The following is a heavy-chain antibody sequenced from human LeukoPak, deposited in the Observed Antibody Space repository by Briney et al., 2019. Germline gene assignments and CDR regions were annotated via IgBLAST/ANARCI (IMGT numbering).Heavy chain of an antibody. J-gene: IGHJ4*02. CDR3: ARERYFDY. CDR1: GFSFNTCA. V-gene: IGHV3-23*01. CDR2: ISGGGRST. Sequence: GGSLRLSCAASGFSFNTCAMSWVRQAPGKGLEWVSTISGGGRSTDYADSVKGQFTISRDNSKNTLYLQMNSLRAEDTAVYYCARERYFDYWGQGTLDTVSS.